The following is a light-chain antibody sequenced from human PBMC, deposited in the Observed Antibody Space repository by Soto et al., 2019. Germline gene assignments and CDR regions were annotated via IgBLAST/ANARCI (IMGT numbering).Light chain of an antibody. J-gene: IGKJ3*01. CDR2: AAS. CDR3: QQSYSTPH. Sequence: DIHMTQSPSSLSASLGYIVTITCRSSQSISSYLNWYQQKPGKAPKLLIYAASSLQSGVPSRFSGSGSGTDFTLTISSLQPEDFATYYCQQSYSTPHFGPGTKVDIK. CDR1: QSISSY. V-gene: IGKV1-39*01.